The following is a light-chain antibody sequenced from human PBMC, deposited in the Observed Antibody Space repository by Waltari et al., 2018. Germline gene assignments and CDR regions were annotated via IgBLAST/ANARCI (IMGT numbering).Light chain of an antibody. Sequence: DIQMTQSPSTLSASVGDRVTITCRASQNINTWLAWYQQKPGKTPKLLIDETSTLEGGVPARFSGSGSETHFTLTISSLQPDDFGTYYCQQYKTFDSFGQGTKL. CDR3: QQYKTFDS. J-gene: IGKJ2*01. CDR2: ETS. V-gene: IGKV1-5*03. CDR1: QNINTW.